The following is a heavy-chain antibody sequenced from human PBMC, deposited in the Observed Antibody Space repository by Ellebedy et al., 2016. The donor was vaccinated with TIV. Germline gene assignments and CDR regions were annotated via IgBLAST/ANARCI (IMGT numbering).Heavy chain of an antibody. V-gene: IGHV3-30*18. CDR1: GFTFSSYG. CDR2: RSSYDGNSK. Sequence: PGGSLRLSCAASGFTFSSYGMHWVRQAPGKGLEWVAVRSSYDGNSKYYADSVKGRFTISRDDSKNTLYLQMNSLRAEDTAVYYCTKDRSYNTPYYFDYWGQGTLVTVSS. J-gene: IGHJ4*02. D-gene: IGHD1-1*01. CDR3: TKDRSYNTPYYFDY.